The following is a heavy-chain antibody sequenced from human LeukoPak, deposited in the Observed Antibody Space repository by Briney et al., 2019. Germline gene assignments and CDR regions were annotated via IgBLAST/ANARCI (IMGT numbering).Heavy chain of an antibody. CDR1: GGSISSGGYY. CDR3: AREQYCRGTSCLIDY. CDR2: IYYSGST. J-gene: IGHJ4*02. V-gene: IGHV4-31*03. D-gene: IGHD2-2*01. Sequence: SETLSLTCTVSGGSISSGGYYWSWIRQHPGKGLEWIGYIYYSGSTYYNPSLKSRVTISIDTSKNQFSLKLTSVTAADTAVYYCAREQYCRGTSCLIDYWGQGTLVTVSS.